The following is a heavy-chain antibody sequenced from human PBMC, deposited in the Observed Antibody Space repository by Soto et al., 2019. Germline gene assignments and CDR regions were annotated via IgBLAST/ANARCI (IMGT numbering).Heavy chain of an antibody. Sequence: NPSETLSLTCTVSGGSISDFYWSWIRQPPGKGLEWIGYIYYSGSTNYNPSLKSRVTISVDTSKNQFSLNLRSMSPAGTAVYYCARVGGLAARTFDYWGPGTLVTV. CDR2: IYYSGST. D-gene: IGHD6-6*01. CDR3: ARVGGLAARTFDY. J-gene: IGHJ4*02. CDR1: GGSISDFY. V-gene: IGHV4-59*01.